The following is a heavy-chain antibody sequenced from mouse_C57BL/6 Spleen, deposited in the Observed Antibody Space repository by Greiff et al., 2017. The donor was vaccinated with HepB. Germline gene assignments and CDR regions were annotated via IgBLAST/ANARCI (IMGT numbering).Heavy chain of an antibody. CDR1: GFTFSDYY. CDR2: ISNGGGST. CDR3: ARGGTLDY. J-gene: IGHJ2*01. V-gene: IGHV5-12*01. Sequence: EVQLQESGGGLVQPGGSLKLSCAASGFTFSDYYMYWVRQTPEKRLEWVAYISNGGGSTYYPDTVKGRFTISRDNAKNTLYLQMSRLKSEDTAMYYCARGGTLDYWGQGTTLTVSS. D-gene: IGHD3-3*01.